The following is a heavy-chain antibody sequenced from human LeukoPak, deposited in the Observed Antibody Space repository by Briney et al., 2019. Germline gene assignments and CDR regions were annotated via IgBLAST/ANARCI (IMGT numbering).Heavy chain of an antibody. D-gene: IGHD5-12*01. Sequence: ASVKVSCKASGHTFTSYDINWVRQATGQGLEWMGWMNPNSGNTGYAQEFQGRVTMTRNTSISTAYMELSSLRSEDTAVYYCARGRNIVATIIGYWGQGTLVTVSS. CDR2: MNPNSGNT. CDR1: GHTFTSYD. CDR3: ARGRNIVATIIGY. V-gene: IGHV1-8*01. J-gene: IGHJ4*02.